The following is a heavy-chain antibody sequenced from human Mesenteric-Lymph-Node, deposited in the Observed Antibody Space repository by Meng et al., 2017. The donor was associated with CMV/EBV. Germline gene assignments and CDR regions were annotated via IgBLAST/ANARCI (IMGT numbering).Heavy chain of an antibody. CDR3: AKDIRGTHGWFDP. CDR1: GSTLMSYG. CDR2: IRYDGSDK. J-gene: IGHJ5*02. D-gene: IGHD3-16*01. V-gene: IGHV3-30*02. Sequence: AFGSTLMSYGMQGVSQAPGKGLEGVKFIRYDGSDKYYADSVKGRFTISRDNSKNTQYVQMNSLRPENTAVYYGAKDIRGTHGWFDPWGQGTLVTVSS.